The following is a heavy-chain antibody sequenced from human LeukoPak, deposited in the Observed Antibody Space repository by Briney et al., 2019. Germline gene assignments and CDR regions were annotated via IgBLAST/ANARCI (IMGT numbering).Heavy chain of an antibody. J-gene: IGHJ4*02. CDR2: ISSSSSYI. V-gene: IGHV3-21*01. CDR3: ATIAVAGTGEVFDY. D-gene: IGHD6-19*01. CDR1: GFTFSSYS. Sequence: GGSLRLSCAASGFTFSSYSMNWVRQAPGKGLEWVSSISSSSSYIYYADSVKGRFTISRDNAKNSLYLQMNSLRAEDTAVYYCATIAVAGTGEVFDYWGQGTLVTVSS.